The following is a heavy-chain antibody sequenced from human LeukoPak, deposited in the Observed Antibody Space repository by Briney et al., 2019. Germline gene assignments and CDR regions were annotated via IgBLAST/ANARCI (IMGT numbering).Heavy chain of an antibody. CDR3: AQQIDYYDSSGYLNWFDP. CDR1: GGSFSGYY. J-gene: IGHJ5*02. V-gene: IGHV4-34*01. D-gene: IGHD3-22*01. CDR2: IYHSGST. Sequence: KPSETLSLTCAVYGGSFSGYYWGWIRQPPGKGLEWIGSIYHSGSTYYNPSLKSRGTISVDTSKNQFSLKLSSVTAADTAVYYCAQQIDYYDSSGYLNWFDPWGQGTLVTVSS.